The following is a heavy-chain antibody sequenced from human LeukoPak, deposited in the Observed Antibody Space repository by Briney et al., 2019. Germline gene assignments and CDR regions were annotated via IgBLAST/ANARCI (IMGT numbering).Heavy chain of an antibody. CDR1: GFTFSSYS. CDR2: ISSSSSYI. V-gene: IGHV3-21*01. D-gene: IGHD6-13*01. Sequence: GGSLGLSCAASGFTFSSYSMNWVRQAPGKGLEWVSSISSSSSYIYYADSVKGRFTISRDNAKNSLYLQMNSLRAEDTAVYYCARDLRSSRYGAQYFDYWGQGTLVTVSS. J-gene: IGHJ4*02. CDR3: ARDLRSSRYGAQYFDY.